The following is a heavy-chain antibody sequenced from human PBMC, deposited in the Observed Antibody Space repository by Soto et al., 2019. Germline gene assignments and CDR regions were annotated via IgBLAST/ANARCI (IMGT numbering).Heavy chain of an antibody. CDR1: GGTFSSYA. CDR3: ARRQLWSGDYFDY. J-gene: IGHJ4*02. CDR2: IIPIFGTA. D-gene: IGHD5-18*01. V-gene: IGHV1-69*13. Sequence: SVKVSCKASGGTFSSYAIIWVRQAPGQGLEWMGGIIPIFGTANYAQKFQGRVTITADESTSTAYMELSSLRSEDTAVYYCARRQLWSGDYFDYWGQGTLVTVSS.